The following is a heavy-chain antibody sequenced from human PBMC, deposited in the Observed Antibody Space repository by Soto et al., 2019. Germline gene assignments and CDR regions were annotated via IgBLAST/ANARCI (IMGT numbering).Heavy chain of an antibody. CDR2: ISSGGRNT. D-gene: IGHD6-13*01. Sequence: EVQLVESGGDLVQPGGSLRLSCTASGFMLSTYSMNWVRQAPGRGLEWIAYISSGGRNTYYADSVKGRLTISRDNAENSLYLHVVSLRDEDTAVYYCASLPQQLVDYWGQGTLVTVSS. J-gene: IGHJ4*02. CDR3: ASLPQQLVDY. V-gene: IGHV3-48*02. CDR1: GFMLSTYS.